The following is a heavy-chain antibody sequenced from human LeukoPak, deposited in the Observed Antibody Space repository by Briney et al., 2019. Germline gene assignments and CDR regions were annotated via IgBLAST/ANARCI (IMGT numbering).Heavy chain of an antibody. D-gene: IGHD6-13*01. V-gene: IGHV3-23*01. J-gene: IGHJ4*02. Sequence: GGSLRLSCAASGFTFSSYAMSWVRRAPGKGLEWVSAISGSGGSTYYADSVKGRFTISRDNSKNTLYLQMNSLRAEDTAVYYCAKALYSSSSAPFDYWGQGTLVTASS. CDR3: AKALYSSSSAPFDY. CDR2: ISGSGGST. CDR1: GFTFSSYA.